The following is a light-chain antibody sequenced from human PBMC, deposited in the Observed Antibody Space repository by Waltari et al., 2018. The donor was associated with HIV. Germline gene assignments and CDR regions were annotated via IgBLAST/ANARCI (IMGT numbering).Light chain of an antibody. J-gene: IGLJ3*02. CDR2: DNT. CDR3: QSYDRSLSVWV. CDR1: SSNTGAGYD. V-gene: IGLV1-40*01. Sequence: QSVLTQPPSVSGSPGQRVTISCPGRSSNTGAGYDVPWYQQLPGTAPRLLIYDNTIRPSGVPDRFSGSKSGTSASLAIAGLQDEDEAVYYCQSYDRSLSVWVFGGGTKVTVL.